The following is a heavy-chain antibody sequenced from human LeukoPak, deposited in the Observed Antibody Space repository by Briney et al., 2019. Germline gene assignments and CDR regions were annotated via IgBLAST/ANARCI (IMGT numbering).Heavy chain of an antibody. D-gene: IGHD1-14*01. CDR2: IWADGSYK. CDR1: GFTFSSYA. CDR3: ARGHSDHISIYDY. V-gene: IGHV3-33*08. J-gene: IGHJ4*02. Sequence: GGSLRLSCAASGFTFSSYAMHWVRQAPGKGLEWVAVIWADGSYKYYADSVKGRFTISRDNSKNTLYLQMNSLRAEDTAVYYCARGHSDHISIYDYWGQGTLVTVSS.